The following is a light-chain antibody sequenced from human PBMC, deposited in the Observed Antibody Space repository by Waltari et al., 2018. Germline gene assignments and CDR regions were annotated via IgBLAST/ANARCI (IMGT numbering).Light chain of an antibody. V-gene: IGKV3-20*01. CDR3: QRYVRLPAT. Sequence: SRSLPWYPEKPGQAPRVVIYGTWNRATGIPDRFSCSGSGTDLSLTASRLEPEDVEVYFCQRYVRLPATFCQGTKVEIK. CDR1: SRS. J-gene: IGKJ1*01. CDR2: GTW.